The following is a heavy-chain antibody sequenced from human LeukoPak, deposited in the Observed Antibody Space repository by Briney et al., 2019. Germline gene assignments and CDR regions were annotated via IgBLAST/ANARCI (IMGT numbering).Heavy chain of an antibody. CDR1: GFTFSNAW. V-gene: IGHV3-15*01. Sequence: PGGSLRLSCTASGFTFSNAWMSWVRQAPGKGLEWVGRIKRKTDDGTTDYAIPVKGRFTISRDNPKNTLYLQMNSLRAEDTAVYFCASLVDTAMFDHWGQGTLVTVSS. D-gene: IGHD5-18*01. CDR2: IKRKTDDGTT. J-gene: IGHJ4*02. CDR3: ASLVDTAMFDH.